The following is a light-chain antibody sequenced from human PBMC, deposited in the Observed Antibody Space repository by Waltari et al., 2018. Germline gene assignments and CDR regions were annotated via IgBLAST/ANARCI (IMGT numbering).Light chain of an antibody. J-gene: IGLJ1*01. CDR1: TGPGTRVCS. CDR2: STS. V-gene: IGLV7-43*01. CDR3: LLYYSGQGV. Sequence: QTVVTQELALTVSPGGTITLTWTPRTGPGTRVCSPNWLQQKPGQAPRALIYSTSSNFSRTPARFSGSLLGGKAALTLSGVQPEDEAEYYCLLYYSGQGVFGTGTKVTVL.